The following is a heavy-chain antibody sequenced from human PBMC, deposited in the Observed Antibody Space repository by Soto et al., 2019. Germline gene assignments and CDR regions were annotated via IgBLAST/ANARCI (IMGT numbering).Heavy chain of an antibody. CDR1: GGSISSGGYY. CDR3: ARMTRTIFGVVTSAEYFQH. CDR2: IYYSGST. Sequence: QVQLQESGPGLVKPSQTLSLTCTVSGGSISSGGYYWSWIRQQPGKGLEWIGYIYYSGSTYYNPSLNSRVTISVDTSKNQFSLKLSSVTAADTTVYYCARMTRTIFGVVTSAEYFQHWGQGTLVTVSS. J-gene: IGHJ1*01. V-gene: IGHV4-31*03. D-gene: IGHD3-3*01.